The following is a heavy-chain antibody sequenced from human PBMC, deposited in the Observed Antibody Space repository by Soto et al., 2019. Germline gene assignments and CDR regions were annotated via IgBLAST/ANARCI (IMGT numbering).Heavy chain of an antibody. CDR2: ISAYNGNT. D-gene: IGHD2-15*01. J-gene: IGHJ4*02. Sequence: ASVKVSCKASGYTFTSYGISWVRQAPGQGLEWMGWISAYNGNTNYAQKLQGRVTMTTDTSTSTAYMELRSLRSDDTAVYYCARDGVCSGGSCLRKPDYWGQGTLVTVSS. CDR1: GYTFTSYG. V-gene: IGHV1-18*01. CDR3: ARDGVCSGGSCLRKPDY.